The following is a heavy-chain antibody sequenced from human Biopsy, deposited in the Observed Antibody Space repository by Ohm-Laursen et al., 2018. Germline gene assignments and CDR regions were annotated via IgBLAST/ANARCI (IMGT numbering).Heavy chain of an antibody. V-gene: IGHV3-23*01. CDR2: IGGSGGTT. CDR3: VRGRAY. CDR1: GFTFNDFA. Sequence: SLRLSCSAFGFTFNDFAMTWVRQAPGKGLEWASAIGGSGGTTYYTDSVKGRFTISRDNSKNALYLQMNSLRPADTAKYYCVRGRAYWGQGTLVTVSS. J-gene: IGHJ4*02.